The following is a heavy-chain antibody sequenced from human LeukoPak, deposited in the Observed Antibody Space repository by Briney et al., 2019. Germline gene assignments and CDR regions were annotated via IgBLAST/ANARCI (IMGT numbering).Heavy chain of an antibody. J-gene: IGHJ4*02. CDR3: AKARWSYGYEVDY. Sequence: PGGSLRLSCAASGFTFSSYAMHWVRQAPGKGLEYVSAISSNGGSTYYANSVKGRFTISRDNSKNTLYLQMNSLRAEDTAVYYCAKARWSYGYEVDYWGQGTLVTVSS. D-gene: IGHD5-18*01. CDR1: GFTFSSYA. V-gene: IGHV3-64*01. CDR2: ISSNGGST.